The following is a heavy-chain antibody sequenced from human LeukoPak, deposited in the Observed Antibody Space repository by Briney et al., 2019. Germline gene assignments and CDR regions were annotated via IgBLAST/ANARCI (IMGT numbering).Heavy chain of an antibody. CDR1: GYTFTSYG. Sequence: ASVKVSSKASGYTFTSYGISWVRQAPGQGLEWMGWISAYNGNTNYAQKFQGRVTMTTDTSTSTAYMELRSLRSDDAAVYYCARDLGDIVVVPAAISLPWGQGTLVTVSS. J-gene: IGHJ5*02. V-gene: IGHV1-18*01. CDR2: ISAYNGNT. CDR3: ARDLGDIVVVPAAISLP. D-gene: IGHD2-2*01.